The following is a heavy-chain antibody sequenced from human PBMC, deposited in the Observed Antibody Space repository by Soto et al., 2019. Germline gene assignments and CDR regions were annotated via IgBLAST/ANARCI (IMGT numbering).Heavy chain of an antibody. CDR3: ARVGDCSSTSCQGYNWFDP. J-gene: IGHJ5*02. Sequence: ASVKVSCKASGYTFTSYGISWVRQAPGQGLEWMGWISAYNGNTNYAQKLQGRVTMTTDTSTSTAYMELRSLRSDDTAVYYCARVGDCSSTSCQGYNWFDPWGQGTLVTVS. D-gene: IGHD2-2*01. CDR2: ISAYNGNT. CDR1: GYTFTSYG. V-gene: IGHV1-18*01.